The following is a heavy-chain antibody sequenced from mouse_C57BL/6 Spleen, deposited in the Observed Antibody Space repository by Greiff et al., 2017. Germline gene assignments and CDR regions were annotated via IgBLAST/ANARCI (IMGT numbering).Heavy chain of an antibody. V-gene: IGHV14-3*01. J-gene: IGHJ4*01. CDR1: GFNIKNTY. D-gene: IGHD1-1*01. CDR2: IDPANGNT. CDR3: ARSIGNYYGSSPYYYAMDY. Sequence: EVMLVESVAELVRPGASVKLSCTASGFNIKNTYMHWVKQRPEQGLEWIGRIDPANGNTKYAPKFQGKATITADTSSNTAYLQLSSLTSEDAAIYCCARSIGNYYGSSPYYYAMDYWGQGTSVTVSS.